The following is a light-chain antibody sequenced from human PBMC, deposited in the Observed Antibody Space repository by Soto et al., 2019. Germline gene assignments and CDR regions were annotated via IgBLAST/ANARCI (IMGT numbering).Light chain of an antibody. CDR3: QQYSSYSFT. J-gene: IGKJ4*01. Sequence: DIQMTQSPPTLPATVGDRVTITCRASQSISSKLAWYQQKPGKAPKVLINKASSLQSGVPSRFSGSGSGTEFTLTINSLQPDDFATYYCQQYSSYSFTFGGGTKVDIK. CDR2: KAS. CDR1: QSISSK. V-gene: IGKV1-5*03.